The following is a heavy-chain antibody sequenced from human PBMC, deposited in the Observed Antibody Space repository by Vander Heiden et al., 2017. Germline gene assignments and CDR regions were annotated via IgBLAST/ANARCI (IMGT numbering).Heavy chain of an antibody. CDR1: GYSFTNHW. Sequence: EVQPVQSGAEVKKPGESLKISCKGSGYSFTNHWIGWMRQMPGKGLEWMGRIYPGDSDTRYSPSFQVQVTISADKSIRTAYLQWRSLKASDTAMYYCASRNGDYEGVDYWGQGTLVTVSS. D-gene: IGHD4-17*01. V-gene: IGHV5-51*01. CDR3: ASRNGDYEGVDY. J-gene: IGHJ4*02. CDR2: IYPGDSDT.